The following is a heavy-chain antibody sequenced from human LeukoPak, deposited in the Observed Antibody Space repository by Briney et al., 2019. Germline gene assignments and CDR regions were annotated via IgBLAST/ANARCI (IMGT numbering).Heavy chain of an antibody. V-gene: IGHV4-34*01. CDR3: ARGRYYDFWSGYSIVGVYFDY. D-gene: IGHD3-3*01. Sequence: SETLSLTCAVYGGSFSGYYWSWIRQPPGKGLEWIGEINHSGSTNYNPSLKSRVTISVDTSKNQFSLKLSSVTAADMAVYYCARGRYYDFWSGYSIVGVYFDYWGQGTLVTVSS. J-gene: IGHJ4*02. CDR1: GGSFSGYY. CDR2: INHSGST.